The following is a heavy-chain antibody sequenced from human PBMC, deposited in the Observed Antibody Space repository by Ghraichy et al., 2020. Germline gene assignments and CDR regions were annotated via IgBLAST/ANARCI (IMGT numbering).Heavy chain of an antibody. J-gene: IGHJ3*02. CDR3: AKDQTDHDAFDI. CDR2: ISGSGGST. Sequence: GESLNISCAASGFTFSSYAMSWVRQAPGKGLEWVSAISGSGGSTYYADSVKGRFTISRDNSKNTLYLQMNSLRAEDTAVYYCAKDQTDHDAFDIWGQGTMVTVSS. CDR1: GFTFSSYA. V-gene: IGHV3-23*01.